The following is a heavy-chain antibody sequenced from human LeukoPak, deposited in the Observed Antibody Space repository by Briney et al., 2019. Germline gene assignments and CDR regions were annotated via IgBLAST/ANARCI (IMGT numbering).Heavy chain of an antibody. CDR2: IYYSGST. CDR3: AREGRTMVRGVIMVAGIDY. D-gene: IGHD3-10*01. V-gene: IGHV4-31*03. CDR1: GGSISSGGYY. Sequence: SETLSLTCTVSGGSISSGGYYWSWIRQHPGKGLEWIGYIYYSGSTYHNPSLKSRVTISVDTSKNQFSLKLSSVTAADTAVYYCAREGRTMVRGVIMVAGIDYWGQGTLVTVSS. J-gene: IGHJ4*02.